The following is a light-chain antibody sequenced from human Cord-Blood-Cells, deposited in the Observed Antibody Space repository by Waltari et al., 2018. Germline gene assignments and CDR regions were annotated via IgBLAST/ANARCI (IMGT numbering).Light chain of an antibody. V-gene: IGKV4-1*01. Sequence: DIVMTQSPDSLAVLLGERATLTCTSRQSVLDSSNNKNYLAWYQQKPGQPPKLLIYWASTRESGVPDRFSGSGSGTDFTLTISSLQAEDVAVYYCQQYYSTPLTFGPGTKVDIK. CDR1: QSVLDSSNNKNY. CDR2: WAS. J-gene: IGKJ3*01. CDR3: QQYYSTPLT.